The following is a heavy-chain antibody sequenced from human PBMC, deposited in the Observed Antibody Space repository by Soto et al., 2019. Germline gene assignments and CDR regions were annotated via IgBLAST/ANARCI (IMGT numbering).Heavy chain of an antibody. D-gene: IGHD4-17*01. Sequence: GGSLRLSCAASGFTFSSYSMNWVRQAPGKGLEWVSYISSSSSTIYYADSVKGRFTISRDNAKNSLYLQMNSLRDEDTAVYYCARVPLDGNYANGVDVWGQGTTVTVSS. CDR3: ARVPLDGNYANGVDV. CDR1: GFTFSSYS. CDR2: ISSSSSTI. J-gene: IGHJ6*02. V-gene: IGHV3-48*02.